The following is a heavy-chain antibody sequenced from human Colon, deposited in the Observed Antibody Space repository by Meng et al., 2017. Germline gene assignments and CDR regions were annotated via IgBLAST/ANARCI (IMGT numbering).Heavy chain of an antibody. CDR1: GVSISSGGYS. CDR3: ASSRRDSYYESGGRYPFDF. J-gene: IGHJ4*02. D-gene: IGHD3-22*01. Sequence: QLQLQESGSGLVKPSQTLSLTCAVSGVSISSGGYSWSWVRQPPGKGLEWIGFIFHTRHTYYNPSLNGRVTILVDRSKNYFSLRLSSVTAADTAVYYCASSRRDSYYESGGRYPFDFWGRGTLVTVSS. V-gene: IGHV4-30-2*01. CDR2: IFHTRHT.